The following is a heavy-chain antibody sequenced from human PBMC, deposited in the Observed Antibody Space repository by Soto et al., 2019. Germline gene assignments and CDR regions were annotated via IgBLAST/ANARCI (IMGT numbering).Heavy chain of an antibody. CDR1: GGSISSYY. D-gene: IGHD3-9*01. CDR2: IYYSGST. V-gene: IGHV4-59*12. Sequence: SETLSLTCTVSGGSISSYYWSWIRQPPGKGLEWIGYIYYSGSTNYNPSLKSRVTISVDTSKNQFSLKLSSVTAADTAVYYCARDLRYFDWLLSGAQLSWWFDPWGQGTLVTVSS. J-gene: IGHJ5*02. CDR3: ARDLRYFDWLLSGAQLSWWFDP.